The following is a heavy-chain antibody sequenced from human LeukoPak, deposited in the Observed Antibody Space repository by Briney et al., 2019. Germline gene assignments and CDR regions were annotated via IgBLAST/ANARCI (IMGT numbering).Heavy chain of an antibody. Sequence: SEALSLTCTVSGDSVSSDSYYWSWIRQPPGKGLEWIGCIYYSGTTKQNPSLKSRVTLSVDTSKNQLYLKLNSVTAADTAAYYCARDSRGYYDSSGYFDHWGQGTLVTVSS. CDR1: GDSVSSDSYY. CDR2: IYYSGTT. CDR3: ARDSRGYYDSSGYFDH. J-gene: IGHJ4*02. V-gene: IGHV4-61*01. D-gene: IGHD3-22*01.